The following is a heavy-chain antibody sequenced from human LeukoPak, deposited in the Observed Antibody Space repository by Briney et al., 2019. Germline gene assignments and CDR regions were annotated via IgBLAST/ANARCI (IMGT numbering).Heavy chain of an antibody. CDR2: ISGSGGST. J-gene: IGHJ4*02. D-gene: IGHD6-13*01. V-gene: IGHV3-23*01. CDR3: AKGSRSSSSWYPMKRYFDH. Sequence: PGGSLRLSCAASGFTFSSYAMSWVRQAPGKGLEWVSAISGSGGSTYYADSVKGRFTISRDNSKNTLYLQMNSLRAEDTAVYYCAKGSRSSSSWYPMKRYFDHWGQGTLVTVSS. CDR1: GFTFSSYA.